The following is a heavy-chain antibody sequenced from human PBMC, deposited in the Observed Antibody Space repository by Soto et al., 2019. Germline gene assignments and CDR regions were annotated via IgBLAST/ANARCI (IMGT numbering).Heavy chain of an antibody. CDR3: ARDRYSGYDWGPYNWFDP. CDR2: IYYSGST. Sequence: SETLSLTCTVSGGSISRYYWSWIRQPPGKGLEWIGYIYYSGSTNYNPSLKSRVTISVDTSKNQFSLKLSSVTAADTAVYYCARDRYSGYDWGPYNWFDPWGQGTLVTVSS. J-gene: IGHJ5*02. V-gene: IGHV4-59*01. CDR1: GGSISRYY. D-gene: IGHD5-12*01.